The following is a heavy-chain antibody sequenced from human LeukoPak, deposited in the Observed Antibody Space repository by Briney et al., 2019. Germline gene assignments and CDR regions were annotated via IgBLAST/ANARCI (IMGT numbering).Heavy chain of an antibody. CDR2: IYSGGST. J-gene: IGHJ4*02. D-gene: IGHD6-19*01. V-gene: IGHV3-66*01. CDR3: AREPNSGWYDLFDY. CDR1: GFTVSSNY. Sequence: PGGSLRLSCAASGFTVSSNYMSWVRQAPGKGLEWVPVIYSGGSTYYADSVKGRFTISRDNSKNTLYLQMNSLRAEDTAVYYCAREPNSGWYDLFDYWGQGTLVTVSS.